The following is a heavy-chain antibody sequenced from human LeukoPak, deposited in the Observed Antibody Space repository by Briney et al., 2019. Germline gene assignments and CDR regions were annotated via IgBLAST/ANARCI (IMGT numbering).Heavy chain of an antibody. J-gene: IGHJ3*02. CDR1: GFTVRNKF. CDR3: AREENGGVYDDGFDI. D-gene: IGHD5/OR15-5a*01. Sequence: GGSLRLSRAASGFTVRNKFMYWVRQAPGKGLEWVSVIRSDGNRHYADSVEGRFSISRDDSKNTIYLQMNSLRAEDTAVYYCAREENGGVYDDGFDIWGEGTMVTVSS. V-gene: IGHV3-53*01. CDR2: IRSDGNR.